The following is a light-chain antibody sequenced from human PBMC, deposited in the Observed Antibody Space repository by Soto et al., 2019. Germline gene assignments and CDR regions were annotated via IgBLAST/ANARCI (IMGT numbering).Light chain of an antibody. V-gene: IGKV3-20*01. J-gene: IGKJ1*01. CDR1: QSVSSGY. CDR3: QQYGSSPRT. CDR2: GAS. Sequence: EIVLTQSPGTLSLSRGERATLSCRASQSVSSGYLAWYQQKPGQAPRLLIYGASSRATGIPDRFSGSGSGTDFTITISRLEPEDFAVYYCQQYGSSPRTFGQGTKVEIK.